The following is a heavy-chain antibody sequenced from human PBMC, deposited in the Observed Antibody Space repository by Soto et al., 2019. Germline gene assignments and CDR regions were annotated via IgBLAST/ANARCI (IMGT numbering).Heavy chain of an antibody. CDR3: AREAGDSSGSDYLFDY. D-gene: IGHD3-22*01. J-gene: IGHJ4*02. CDR2: ISSDGSST. CDR1: GFTFSSYW. Sequence: PGGSLRLSCAASGFTFSSYWMHWVRQAPGKGLVWVSRISSDGSSTSYADSVKGRFTISRDNAKNTLYLQMNSLRAEDTAVYYCAREAGDSSGSDYLFDYWGQGTLVTVS. V-gene: IGHV3-74*01.